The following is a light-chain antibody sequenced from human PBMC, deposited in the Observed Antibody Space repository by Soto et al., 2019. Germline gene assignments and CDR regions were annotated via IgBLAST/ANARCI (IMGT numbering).Light chain of an antibody. J-gene: IGKJ5*01. CDR3: QQRRNWPPGIT. CDR2: DAS. V-gene: IGKV3-11*01. CDR1: QSVSSGY. Sequence: DIVLTQSPGTLSLSPEGRATLSCRASQSVSSGYLAWYQQKAGQAPRLLIYDASNRATGIPARFSGSGSGTDFTLTISSLEPEDFAVYYCQQRRNWPPGITFGQGTRLEIK.